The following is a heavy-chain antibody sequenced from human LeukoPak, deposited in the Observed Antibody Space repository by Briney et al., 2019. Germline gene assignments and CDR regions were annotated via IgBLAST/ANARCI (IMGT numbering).Heavy chain of an antibody. CDR1: GFTFRSNW. CDR3: ARAGGYCSSTSCYNWVDP. D-gene: IGHD2-2*01. CDR2: INPEGSRT. V-gene: IGHV3-74*01. Sequence: SGGSLRLSCAASGFTFRSNWMHWVRQAPGKGLVWVARINPEGSRTSYADSVKGRFTTSRDNAKNTLYLQMNSLRAEDTAVYYCARAGGYCSSTSCYNWVDPWGQGTLVTVSS. J-gene: IGHJ5*02.